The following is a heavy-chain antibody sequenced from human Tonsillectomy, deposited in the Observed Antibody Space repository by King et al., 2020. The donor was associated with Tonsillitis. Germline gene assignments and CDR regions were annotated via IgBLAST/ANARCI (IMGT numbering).Heavy chain of an antibody. V-gene: IGHV3-23*04. J-gene: IGHJ3*02. D-gene: IGHD3-22*01. CDR2: ISDSGGST. Sequence: EQLVQSGGGLVQPGGSLRLSCAASGFTFSIYAMSWVRQAPGEGLEWVSTISDSGGSTYYADSVKGRFTISRDNPKNTLSLQMNSLRAEDTAVYYCANLYYYDSSGNAFDIWGQGTMVTVSS. CDR3: ANLYYYDSSGNAFDI. CDR1: GFTFSIYA.